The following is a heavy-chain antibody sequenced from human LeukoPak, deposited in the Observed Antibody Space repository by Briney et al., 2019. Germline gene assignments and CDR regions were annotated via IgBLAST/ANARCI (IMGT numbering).Heavy chain of an antibody. CDR3: ARAYMFYYDSSGYFGF. J-gene: IGHJ4*02. D-gene: IGHD3-22*01. Sequence: NLGGSLRLSCAASGFTFSDYYMSWIRQAPGKGLEWVSYISSSGSTIYYAGSVKGRFTISRDNAKNSLYLQMNSLRAEDTAVYYCARAYMFYYDSSGYFGFWGQGTLVTVSS. CDR2: ISSSGSTI. CDR1: GFTFSDYY. V-gene: IGHV3-11*01.